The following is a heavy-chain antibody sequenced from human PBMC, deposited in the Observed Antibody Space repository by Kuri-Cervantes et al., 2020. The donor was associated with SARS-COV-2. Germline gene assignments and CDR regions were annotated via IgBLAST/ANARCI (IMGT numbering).Heavy chain of an antibody. CDR2: ISWNSGSI. D-gene: IGHD3-22*01. Sequence: TCAAPGFTFDDYAMHWVRQAPGKGLEWVSGISWNSGSIGYADSVKGRFTISRDNAKNSLYLQMNSLRDEDTAVYYCARDGGGYYDSSGYYGQLGFDYWGQGTLVTVSS. CDR3: ARDGGGYYDSSGYYGQLGFDY. V-gene: IGHV3-9*01. J-gene: IGHJ4*02. CDR1: GFTFDDYA.